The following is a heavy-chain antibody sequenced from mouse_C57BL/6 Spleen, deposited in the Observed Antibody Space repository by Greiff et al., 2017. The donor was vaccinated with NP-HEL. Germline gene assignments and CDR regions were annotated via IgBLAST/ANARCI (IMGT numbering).Heavy chain of an antibody. CDR1: GYAFSSSW. J-gene: IGHJ2*01. Sequence: VQLQQSGPELVKPGASVKISCKASGYAFSSSWMNWVKQRPGKGLEWIGRIYPGDGDTNYNGKFKGKATLTADKSSSTAYMQLSSLTSEDSAVYFGARGRTYYGNFDYWGQGTTLTVSS. D-gene: IGHD2-10*01. CDR3: ARGRTYYGNFDY. CDR2: IYPGDGDT. V-gene: IGHV1-82*01.